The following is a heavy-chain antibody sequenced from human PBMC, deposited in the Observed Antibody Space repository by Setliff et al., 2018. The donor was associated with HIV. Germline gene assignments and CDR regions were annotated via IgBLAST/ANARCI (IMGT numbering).Heavy chain of an antibody. V-gene: IGHV4-34*01. CDR3: ARQSTVAAAGFDF. Sequence: SETLSLTCAVYGGSFSGHSWIWIRQPPGKGLEWIGEINRSGSANYNRSLKSRVTMSVDTSKRQFSLKLDSVTAADTAIYYCARQSTVAAAGFDFWGQGTLVTVSS. D-gene: IGHD6-13*01. CDR2: INRSGSA. CDR1: GGSFSGHS. J-gene: IGHJ4*02.